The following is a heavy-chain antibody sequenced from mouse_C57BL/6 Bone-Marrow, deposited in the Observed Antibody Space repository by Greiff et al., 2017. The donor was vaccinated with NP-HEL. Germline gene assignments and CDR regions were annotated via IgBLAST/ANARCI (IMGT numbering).Heavy chain of an antibody. D-gene: IGHD2-14*01. CDR2: ISSGGSYT. CDR1: GFTFSSYG. Sequence: EVKLQESGGDLVKPGGSLKLSCAASGFTFSSYGMSWVRQTPDKRLEWVATISSGGSYTYYPDSVKGRFTISRDNAKNTLYLQMSSLKSEDTAMYYCARQGYDGLDYWGQGTTLTVSS. V-gene: IGHV5-6*01. J-gene: IGHJ2*01. CDR3: ARQGYDGLDY.